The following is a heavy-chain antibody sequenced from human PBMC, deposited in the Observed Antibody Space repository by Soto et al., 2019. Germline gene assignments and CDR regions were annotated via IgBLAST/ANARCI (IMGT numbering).Heavy chain of an antibody. CDR1: GYTFTGYY. CDR3: ASGSGAAAGAEYFQH. V-gene: IGHV1-2*04. J-gene: IGHJ1*01. CDR2: INPNSGGT. Sequence: ASVKVSCKASGYTFTGYYMHWVRQAPGQGLEWMGWINPNSGGTNYAQKFQGWVTMTRDTSISTAYMELSRLRSDDTAVYYCASGSGAAAGAEYFQHWGQGTLVTVSS. D-gene: IGHD6-13*01.